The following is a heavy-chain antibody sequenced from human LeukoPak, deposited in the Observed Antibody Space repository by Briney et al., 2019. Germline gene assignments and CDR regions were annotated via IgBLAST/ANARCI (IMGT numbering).Heavy chain of an antibody. CDR3: ARGRPPGYYGSGSYLNWFDP. J-gene: IGHJ5*02. CDR1: GGSFSGYY. D-gene: IGHD3-10*01. CDR2: INHSGST. Sequence: SETLSLTCAVYGGSFSGYYWSWIRQPPGKGLEWIGEINHSGSTNYNPSLKSRVTISVDASKNQFSLKLSSVTAADTAVYYCARGRPPGYYGSGSYLNWFDPWGQGTLVTVSS. V-gene: IGHV4-34*01.